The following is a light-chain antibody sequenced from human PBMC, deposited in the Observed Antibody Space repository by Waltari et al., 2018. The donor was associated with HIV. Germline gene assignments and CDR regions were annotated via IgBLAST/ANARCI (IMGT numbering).Light chain of an antibody. V-gene: IGKV1-NL1*01. CDR2: AAS. Sequence: DIQMTQSPSSLSASVGDRVTITCRASQVIRNSLAWYQQKPGKAPKLLVYAASRLKSGVPSRFSGSGSGAEYSLTISSLQPEDFATYYCQQCDTTPWTFGQGTRVEIK. CDR1: QVIRNS. CDR3: QQCDTTPWT. J-gene: IGKJ1*01.